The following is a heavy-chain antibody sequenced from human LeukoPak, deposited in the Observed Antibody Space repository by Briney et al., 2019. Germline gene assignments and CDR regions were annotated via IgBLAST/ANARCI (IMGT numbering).Heavy chain of an antibody. Sequence: GGSLRLSCAASGFTVSSNYMSWVRQAPGKGLEWVSVIYSGGSTYYADSVKGRFTISRDNSKNTLYLQMNSLRAEDTAVYYCAKEGRGNAVDYWGQGTLVTVSS. CDR1: GFTVSSNY. V-gene: IGHV3-53*01. CDR3: AKEGRGNAVDY. J-gene: IGHJ4*02. D-gene: IGHD1-1*01. CDR2: IYSGGST.